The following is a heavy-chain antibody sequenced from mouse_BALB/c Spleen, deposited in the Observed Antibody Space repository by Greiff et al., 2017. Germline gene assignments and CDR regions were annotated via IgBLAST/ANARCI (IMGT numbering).Heavy chain of an antibody. CDR2: ISSGGGST. CDR3: ARHTTARGDY. D-gene: IGHD1-2*01. Sequence: EVQGVESGGGLVKPGGSLKLSCAASGFAFSSYDMSWVRQTPEKRLEWVAYISSGGGSTYYPDTVKGRFTISRDNAKNTLYLQMSSLKSEDTAMYYCARHTTARGDYWGQGTSVTVSS. CDR1: GFAFSSYD. V-gene: IGHV5-12-1*01. J-gene: IGHJ4*01.